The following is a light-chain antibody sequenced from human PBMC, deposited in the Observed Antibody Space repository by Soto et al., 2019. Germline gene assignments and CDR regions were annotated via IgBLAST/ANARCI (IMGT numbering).Light chain of an antibody. CDR2: AAS. CDR3: QQSYTTPLT. Sequence: DIHMTQSPSSLSASVGDRVTITCRASQSISRYLHWYQQKPGKAPNLLIYAASSLQSGVPSRFSGSGSGTDFTLSIRGLQPEDFATYYCQQSYTTPLTFGGGTKVDIK. V-gene: IGKV1-39*01. CDR1: QSISRY. J-gene: IGKJ4*01.